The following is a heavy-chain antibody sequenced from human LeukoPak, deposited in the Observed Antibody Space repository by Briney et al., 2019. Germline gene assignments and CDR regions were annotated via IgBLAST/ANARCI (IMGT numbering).Heavy chain of an antibody. Sequence: GGSLRLSCAASGFTFSDYYMSWIRQAPGKGLECVLYSSSRGSTIYYADSVKGRFTLSRDNAKNSLYLQMDSLRAEDTAVYYCARGWIQLWGNFDYWGQGTLVTVSS. D-gene: IGHD5-18*01. CDR3: ARGWIQLWGNFDY. CDR2: SSSRGSTI. V-gene: IGHV3-11*04. CDR1: GFTFSDYY. J-gene: IGHJ4*02.